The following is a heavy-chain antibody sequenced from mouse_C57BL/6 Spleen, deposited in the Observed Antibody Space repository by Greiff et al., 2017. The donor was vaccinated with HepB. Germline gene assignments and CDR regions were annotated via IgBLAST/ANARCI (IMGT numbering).Heavy chain of an antibody. Sequence: EVQGVESGGGLVKPGGSLKLSCAASGFTFSSYTMSWVRQTPEKRLEWVATISGGGGNTYYPDSVKGRITISRDNAKNTLYLQMSSLRSEDTALYYCARHLNRGFAYWGQGTLVTVSA. CDR1: GFTFSSYT. V-gene: IGHV5-9*01. J-gene: IGHJ3*01. CDR3: ARHLNRGFAY. CDR2: ISGGGGNT.